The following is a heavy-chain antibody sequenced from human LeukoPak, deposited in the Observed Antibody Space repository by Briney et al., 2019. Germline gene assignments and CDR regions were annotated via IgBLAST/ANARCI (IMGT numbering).Heavy chain of an antibody. Sequence: SVKVSCKASGYTFTSYDINWVRQAPGQGLEWMGYINPNTGGTHYAQKFQGRVTVTRDTSISTAYMDLNRLTSDDTAVYYCATYYDSGVHAFHIWGQGTMVTVSS. CDR1: GYTFTSYD. V-gene: IGHV1-2*02. J-gene: IGHJ3*02. D-gene: IGHD3-22*01. CDR2: INPNTGGT. CDR3: ATYYDSGVHAFHI.